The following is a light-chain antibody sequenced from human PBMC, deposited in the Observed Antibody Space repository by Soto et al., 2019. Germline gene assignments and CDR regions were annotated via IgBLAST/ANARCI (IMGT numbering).Light chain of an antibody. CDR2: AAS. Sequence: DIQMTQSPSSLSASVGDRVTITCRASQGISNYLAWYQQKPGKVPKLLIYAASTLQSEVPSRFSGSGSGTDFTLTISSLQPENVANYYCQQYNSAPWTFDQGNKVEIK. CDR1: QGISNY. V-gene: IGKV1-27*01. J-gene: IGKJ1*01. CDR3: QQYNSAPWT.